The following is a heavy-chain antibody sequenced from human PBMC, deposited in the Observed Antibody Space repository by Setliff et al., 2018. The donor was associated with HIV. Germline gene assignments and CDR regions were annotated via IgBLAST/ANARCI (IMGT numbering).Heavy chain of an antibody. CDR3: AKGAGFYGDYTFDH. D-gene: IGHD4-17*01. CDR2: VYNSGIT. V-gene: IGHV4-39*07. Sequence: SETLSLTCAVSGGSVSSPSYYWGWIRQPPGKGLEWIGSVYNSGITFKNPSLKSRVSISVDRSGNQFSLKVTSVTAADTAVYYCAKGAGFYGDYTFDHWGQGRQVTVSS. J-gene: IGHJ4*02. CDR1: GGSVSSPSYY.